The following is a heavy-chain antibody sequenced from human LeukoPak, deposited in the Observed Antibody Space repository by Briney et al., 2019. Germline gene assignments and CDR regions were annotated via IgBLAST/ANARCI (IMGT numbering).Heavy chain of an antibody. V-gene: IGHV4-30-4*01. Sequence: SQTLSLTCTVSGGSISSGDYYWSWIRQPPGKGLEWIGYIYYSGSTCYNPSLKSRGTISVDTSRSQFSLKLSSVTAADTAVYYCARDSLYSGSFDYWGQGTLVTVSS. D-gene: IGHD1-26*01. CDR2: IYYSGST. CDR3: ARDSLYSGSFDY. J-gene: IGHJ4*02. CDR1: GGSISSGDYY.